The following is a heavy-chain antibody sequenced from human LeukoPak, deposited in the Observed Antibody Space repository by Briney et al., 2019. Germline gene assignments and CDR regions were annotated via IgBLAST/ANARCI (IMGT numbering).Heavy chain of an antibody. CDR1: GFTFNTYA. J-gene: IGHJ4*02. V-gene: IGHV3-23*01. D-gene: IGHD3-10*01. CDR3: AKGGLKIYTITYVDY. Sequence: QSGGSLRLSCAASGFTFNTYAMNWVRQAPGKGLEWVSAIGGTTVSTYYADSVKGRFTISRDNSKNTLYLQMNSLRADDTAVYYRAKGGLKIYTITYVDYWGQGTLVTVSS. CDR2: IGGTTVST.